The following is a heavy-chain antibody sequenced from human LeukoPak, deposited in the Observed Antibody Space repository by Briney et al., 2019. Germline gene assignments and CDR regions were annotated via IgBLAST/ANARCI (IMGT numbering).Heavy chain of an antibody. V-gene: IGHV3-64*01. CDR2: ISSNGGST. Sequence: GGSLRLSCAASGFTFSSYAMHWVRQAPGRGLEYVSAISSNGGSTYYANSVKGRFTISRDNSKNTLYLQMNSLRAEDTAVYYCAKGLVVGPYYFDYWGQGTLVTVSS. CDR3: AKGLVVGPYYFDY. J-gene: IGHJ4*02. CDR1: GFTFSSYA. D-gene: IGHD2-2*01.